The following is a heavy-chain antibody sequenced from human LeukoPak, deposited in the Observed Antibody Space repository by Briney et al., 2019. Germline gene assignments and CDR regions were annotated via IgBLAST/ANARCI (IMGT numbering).Heavy chain of an antibody. CDR2: INYSGST. V-gene: IGHV4-59*12. J-gene: IGHJ3*02. CDR1: GGSISSYY. CDR3: GRDSSDGPTFEI. Sequence: PSETLSLTCTVSGGSISSYYWSWIRQPPGKGLEWIGYINYSGSTKYNPSLKSRVTISVDTSKNQFSLKVSSVTAADTAVYYCGRDSSDGPTFEIWGQGTMVTVSS.